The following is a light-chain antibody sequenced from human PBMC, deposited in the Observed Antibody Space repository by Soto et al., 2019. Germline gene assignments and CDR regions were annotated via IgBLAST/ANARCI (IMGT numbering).Light chain of an antibody. CDR3: QQYGGSPRT. J-gene: IGKJ1*01. V-gene: IGKV3-20*01. CDR1: QSVSSN. CDR2: GAS. Sequence: EIVLTQSPGTLSLSPSERDDLXRRASQSVSSNLAWYQQKPGQAPRLLVYGASNMATGIPDRFSGSGSGTDFTLTITRLEPEDFALYYCQQYGGSPRTFGQGTKVDIK.